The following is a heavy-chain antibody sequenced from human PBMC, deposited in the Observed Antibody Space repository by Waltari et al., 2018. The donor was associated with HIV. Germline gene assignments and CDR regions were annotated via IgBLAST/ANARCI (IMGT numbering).Heavy chain of an antibody. D-gene: IGHD2-15*01. CDR3: ARDRLSTYCSGGSCYNYSYGMDV. Sequence: EVHLVETGGGLIQRGGSLRLSCAASGLTVSRNYLTWLRQAPGKGLQWVSVIYNGGSTFYADSVKGRFTISRDNSKNTLYLQMTSLRAEDTAVYYCARDRLSTYCSGGSCYNYSYGMDVWGQGTTVTVSS. V-gene: IGHV3-53*02. CDR1: GLTVSRNY. CDR2: IYNGGST. J-gene: IGHJ6*02.